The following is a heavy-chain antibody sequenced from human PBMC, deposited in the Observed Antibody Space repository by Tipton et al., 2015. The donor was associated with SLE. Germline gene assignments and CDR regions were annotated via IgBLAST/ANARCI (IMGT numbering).Heavy chain of an antibody. D-gene: IGHD3-3*02. CDR3: ARDLASYYGVDV. Sequence: TLSLTCTVSGGSISSTTYYWGWIRQPPGKGLEWVGSRIDSGSTYYNPSLKGRVTISVDMSKNQFSLKLSSVTAADTAVYYCARDLASYYGVDVWGQGTTVTVSS. J-gene: IGHJ6*02. V-gene: IGHV4-39*07. CDR1: GGSISSTTYY. CDR2: RIDSGST.